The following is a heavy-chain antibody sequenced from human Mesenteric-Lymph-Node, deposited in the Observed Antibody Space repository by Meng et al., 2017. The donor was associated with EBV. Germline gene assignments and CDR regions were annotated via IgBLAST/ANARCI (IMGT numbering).Heavy chain of an antibody. CDR3: THVKYGAGSYYSDY. J-gene: IGHJ4*02. Sequence: QIPLKEPGPPLVKPTQTLTLTCTFSGFSLSTSAMGVGWIRQPPGKALEWLSLIYWDDDKRYSPSLKTRLSITKDTSKNQVVLTLANVNPVDTARYYCTHVKYGAGSYYSDYWGQGTLVTVSS. CDR2: IYWDDDK. CDR1: GFSLSTSAMG. D-gene: IGHD3-10*01. V-gene: IGHV2-5*02.